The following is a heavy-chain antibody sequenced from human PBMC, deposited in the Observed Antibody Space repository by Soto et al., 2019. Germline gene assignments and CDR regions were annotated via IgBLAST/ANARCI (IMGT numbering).Heavy chain of an antibody. CDR3: ARRLYCSGDSCVDLRFDP. CDR2: FNYIGTT. D-gene: IGHD2-15*01. J-gene: IGHJ5*02. Sequence: SETLSLTCTVSGGSISSRPYYWGWIRQPPGRGLEWIGSFNYIGTTSYNPSLKSRVTISADTSENQFSLKLSSVTAADTAVYYCARRLYCSGDSCVDLRFDPWGLGVLVT. V-gene: IGHV4-39*01. CDR1: GGSISSRPYY.